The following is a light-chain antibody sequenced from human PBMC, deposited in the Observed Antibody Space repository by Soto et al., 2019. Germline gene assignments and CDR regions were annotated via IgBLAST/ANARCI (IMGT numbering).Light chain of an antibody. CDR2: GAS. J-gene: IGKJ4*01. CDR3: QQYGASPLT. V-gene: IGKV3-20*01. CDR1: ESFARTY. Sequence: EIVLTQSPGTLSFSPGERATLSCRASESFARTYLAWYQQKPGQAPRLLIHGASSRATGIPDRFSGSNSGTDFTLTISRLEPEDSAVYYCQQYGASPLTFGGGTKVEIK.